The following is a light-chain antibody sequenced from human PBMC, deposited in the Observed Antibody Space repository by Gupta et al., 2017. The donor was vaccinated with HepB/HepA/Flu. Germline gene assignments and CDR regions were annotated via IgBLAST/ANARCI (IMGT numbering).Light chain of an antibody. J-gene: IGLJ2*01. CDR1: SYNIGAGYD. CDR2: GNN. CDR3: QSFAKRRSDSGVV. V-gene: IGLV1-40*01. Sequence: QSVLTQAPSVSGAPGQRVTISCTGSSYNIGAGYDVHWYQQLPGTAPKLPIFGNNNRPPGGPDRCSGSKSATSASIAITGLPADDEANYYCQSFAKRRSDSGVVFGGGTKVTVL.